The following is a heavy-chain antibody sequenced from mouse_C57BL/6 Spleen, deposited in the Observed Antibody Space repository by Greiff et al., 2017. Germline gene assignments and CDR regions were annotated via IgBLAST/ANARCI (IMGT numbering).Heavy chain of an antibody. Sequence: EVQVVESEGGLVQPGRSMKLSCTASGFTFSDYYMAWVRQVPEKGLEWVANINYDGSSTYYLDSLKSRFIISRDNAKNILYLQMSSLKSEDTATYYCARGGGYDYDWYFDVWGTGTTVTVSS. CDR3: ARGGGYDYDWYFDV. J-gene: IGHJ1*03. CDR2: INYDGSST. D-gene: IGHD2-4*01. CDR1: GFTFSDYY. V-gene: IGHV5-16*01.